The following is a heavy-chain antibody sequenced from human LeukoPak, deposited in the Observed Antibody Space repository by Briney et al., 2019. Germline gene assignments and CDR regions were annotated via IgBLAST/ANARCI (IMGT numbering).Heavy chain of an antibody. J-gene: IGHJ5*02. CDR3: ARVEAVSGTGWFDP. D-gene: IGHD6-13*01. Sequence: SETLSLTCTVSGGXISSGSYYWSWIRQHPGKCLEWIGYIYYSGSTNYNPSLRSRVTMSVDTSKNQFSLKLRSVTAADTAVYYCARVEAVSGTGWFDPWGQGTLVTASS. V-gene: IGHV4-61*01. CDR2: IYYSGST. CDR1: GGXISSGSYY.